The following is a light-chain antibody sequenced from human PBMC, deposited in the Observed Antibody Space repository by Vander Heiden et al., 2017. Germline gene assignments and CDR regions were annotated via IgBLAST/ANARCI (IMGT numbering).Light chain of an antibody. CDR2: ATS. CDR3: QQTDSSPWT. Sequence: DIQMTQSPSSLSASVGDRVTITCRASQRISSYLNWYQQKSGKAPKFLIYATSSLPSGVPSRFSGSESGTDFTLTISRLQPEDFATYYCQQTDSSPWTFGQGTKVEIK. J-gene: IGKJ1*01. CDR1: QRISSY. V-gene: IGKV1-39*01.